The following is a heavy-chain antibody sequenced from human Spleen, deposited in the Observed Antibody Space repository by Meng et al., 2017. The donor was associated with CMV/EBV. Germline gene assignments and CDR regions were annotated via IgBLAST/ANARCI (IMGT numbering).Heavy chain of an antibody. J-gene: IGHJ4*02. Sequence: QVQLVQSGPEVKKPGASVKGSCKASGYTFTTYGIGWVRQAPGQGLEWMGWISGYNGKTDYAQKFQGRVTLTTDTSTDTAYMDLRSLRSDDTAVYYCARDLESTGEHPSFDYWGQGTLVTVSS. D-gene: IGHD3-16*01. CDR3: ARDLESTGEHPSFDY. CDR2: ISGYNGKT. V-gene: IGHV1-18*01. CDR1: GYTFTTYG.